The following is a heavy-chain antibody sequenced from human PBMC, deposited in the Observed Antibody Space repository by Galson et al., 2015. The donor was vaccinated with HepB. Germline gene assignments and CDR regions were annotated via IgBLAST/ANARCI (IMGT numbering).Heavy chain of an antibody. CDR3: ASRKLAAAGPADYYYYYMDV. Sequence: SVKVSCKASGYTFTGYYMHWVRQAPGQGLEWMGRINPNSGGTNYAQKFQGRVTMTRDTSISTAYMELSRLRSDDTAVYYCASRKLAAAGPADYYYYYMDVWGKGTTVTVSS. V-gene: IGHV1-2*06. D-gene: IGHD6-13*01. CDR2: INPNSGGT. J-gene: IGHJ6*03. CDR1: GYTFTGYY.